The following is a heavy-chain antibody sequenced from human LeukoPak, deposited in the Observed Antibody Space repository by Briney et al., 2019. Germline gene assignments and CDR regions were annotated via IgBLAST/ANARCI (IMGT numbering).Heavy chain of an antibody. V-gene: IGHV1-46*01. CDR1: GYTFTNYC. CDR2: INPGGGTT. J-gene: IGHJ4*02. CDR3: ARSVGATKIPVRFDY. Sequence: VASVKVSCKASGYTFTNYCLHWVRQAPGQGLEWMGMINPGGGTTTYAQKFQGRVTMTRDTSTSTVYMELSALRSEDRAVFYCARSVGATKIPVRFDYWGQGTLVTVS. D-gene: IGHD1-26*01.